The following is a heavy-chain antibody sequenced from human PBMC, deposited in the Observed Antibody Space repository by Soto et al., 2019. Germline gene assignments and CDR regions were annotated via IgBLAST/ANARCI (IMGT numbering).Heavy chain of an antibody. D-gene: IGHD3-22*01. CDR2: IYYSGST. CDR3: ARGSYYYDSSGYYHY. Sequence: QVQLQESGPGLVKPSQTLSLTCTVPGKGLEWIGYIYYSGSTYYNPSLKSRVTISVDTSKNQFSLKLSSVTAADTAVYYCARGSYYYDSSGYYHYWGQGTLVTVSS. J-gene: IGHJ4*02. V-gene: IGHV4-30-4*01.